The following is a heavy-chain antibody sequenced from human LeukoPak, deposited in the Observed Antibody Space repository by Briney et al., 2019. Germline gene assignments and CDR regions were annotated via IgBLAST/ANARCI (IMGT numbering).Heavy chain of an antibody. CDR1: GGTFSSYA. J-gene: IGHJ3*02. Sequence: ASVKVSFKASGGTFSSYAISWVRQAPGQGLEWMGGIIPIFGTANYAQKFQGRVTITADESTSTAYMELSSLRSEDTAVYYCARPSYGGNPYDAFDIWGQGTMVTVSS. V-gene: IGHV1-69*13. CDR2: IIPIFGTA. CDR3: ARPSYGGNPYDAFDI. D-gene: IGHD4-23*01.